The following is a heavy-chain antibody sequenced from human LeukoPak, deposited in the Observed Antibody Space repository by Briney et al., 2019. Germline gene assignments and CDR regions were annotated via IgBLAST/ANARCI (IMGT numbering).Heavy chain of an antibody. D-gene: IGHD1-14*01. CDR2: ISYDGTNK. CDR1: GFTFSSYA. V-gene: IGHV3-30-3*01. J-gene: IGHJ3*02. CDR3: ARYKIGVGAFDI. Sequence: GGSLRLSCAASGFTFSSYAMHWVRQAPGKGLEWVAAISYDGTNKYYADSVKGRFTISRDNSKNTLYLQMNSLRAEDTAVYYCARYKIGVGAFDIWGQGTMVTVSS.